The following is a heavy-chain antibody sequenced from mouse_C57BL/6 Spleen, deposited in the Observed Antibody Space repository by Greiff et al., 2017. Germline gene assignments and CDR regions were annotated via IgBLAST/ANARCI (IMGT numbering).Heavy chain of an antibody. Sequence: EVHLVESGEGLVKPGGSLKLSCAASGFTFSSYAMSWVRQTPEKRLEWVAYISSGGDYIYYADTVKGRFTISRDNARNTLYLQMSSLKSEDTAMYYCTRVRDYYGSSYWYFDVWGTGTTVTVSS. V-gene: IGHV5-9-1*02. D-gene: IGHD1-1*01. CDR3: TRVRDYYGSSYWYFDV. CDR2: ISSGGDYI. J-gene: IGHJ1*03. CDR1: GFTFSSYA.